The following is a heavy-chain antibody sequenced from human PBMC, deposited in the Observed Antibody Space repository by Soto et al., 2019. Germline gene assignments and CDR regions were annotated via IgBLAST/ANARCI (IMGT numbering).Heavy chain of an antibody. Sequence: VGSLRLSCAAAGFTFSSYAMSWVRQAPGKGLEWVSGISGSGGSTYYADSVKGRFTISRDNSKNTLYLQMNSLRAEDTAVYYCAKALKHNYGMDVWGQGTTVTVSS. V-gene: IGHV3-23*01. CDR2: ISGSGGST. J-gene: IGHJ6*02. CDR3: AKALKHNYGMDV. CDR1: GFTFSSYA.